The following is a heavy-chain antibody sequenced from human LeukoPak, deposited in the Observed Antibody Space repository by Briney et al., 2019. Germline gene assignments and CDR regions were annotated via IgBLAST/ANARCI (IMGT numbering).Heavy chain of an antibody. Sequence: GGSLRLSCAASGFTFDDYAMHWVRQAPGKGLEWVSLISWDGGSTYYADSVKGRFTISRDNSKNSLYLQMNSLRAEDTALYYCAKKSGSSGYIDYWGQGTLDTVSS. CDR3: AKKSGSSGYIDY. CDR1: GFTFDDYA. CDR2: ISWDGGST. J-gene: IGHJ4*02. D-gene: IGHD3-22*01. V-gene: IGHV3-43D*03.